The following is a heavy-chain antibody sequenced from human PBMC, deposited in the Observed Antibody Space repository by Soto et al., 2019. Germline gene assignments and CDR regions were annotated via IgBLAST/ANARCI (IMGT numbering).Heavy chain of an antibody. Sequence: EVQLLESGGGLVQPGGSLRLTCTASGFTFSSSPMSWVRQAPGKGLEWVSAIGSGSVTMFYADSVKGRFVISRDNSRNTLYLEMNSLRAEDTALYYCAKWERMGGTTWDHYYGMDLWGQGTTVTVSS. J-gene: IGHJ6*02. V-gene: IGHV3-23*01. CDR3: AKWERMGGTTWDHYYGMDL. D-gene: IGHD1-7*01. CDR2: IGSGSVTM. CDR1: GFTFSSSP.